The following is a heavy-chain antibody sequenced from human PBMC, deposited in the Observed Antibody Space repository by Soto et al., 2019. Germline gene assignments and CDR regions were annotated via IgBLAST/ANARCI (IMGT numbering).Heavy chain of an antibody. D-gene: IGHD3-10*01. J-gene: IGHJ4*02. CDR2: ISAYNGNT. CDR1: GYTFTSYG. Sequence: ASVKVSCKASGYTFTSYGISWVRQAPGQGLEWMGWISAYNGNTNYAQKLQGRVTMTTDTSTSTAYMELRSLRSDDTAVYYCGRDAAIMVRGEFDYWGQGTLVTVSS. V-gene: IGHV1-18*01. CDR3: GRDAAIMVRGEFDY.